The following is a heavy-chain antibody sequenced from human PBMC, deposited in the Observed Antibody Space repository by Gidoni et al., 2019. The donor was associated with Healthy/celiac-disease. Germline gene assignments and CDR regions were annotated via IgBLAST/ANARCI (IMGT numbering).Heavy chain of an antibody. CDR1: GYTFTSYG. D-gene: IGHD2-21*02. CDR3: ARLNCGGDCYRYYYGMDV. Sequence: QVQLVQSGAEVKKPGASVKFSCKASGYTFTSYGISWVRQAPGQGLEWMGWISAYNGNTNYAQKLQGRVTMTTDTTTSTAYMELRSLRSDDTAVYYCARLNCGGDCYRYYYGMDVWGQGTTVTVSS. V-gene: IGHV1-18*01. CDR2: ISAYNGNT. J-gene: IGHJ6*02.